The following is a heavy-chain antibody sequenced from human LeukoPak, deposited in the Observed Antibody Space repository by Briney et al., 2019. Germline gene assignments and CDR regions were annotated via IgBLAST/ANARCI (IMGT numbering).Heavy chain of an antibody. CDR2: IYTSGST. CDR3: ASLAHDYGDPYYFDY. V-gene: IGHV4-61*02. J-gene: IGHJ4*02. D-gene: IGHD4-17*01. Sequence: SETLSLTCTVSGGSISSSSYYWSWIRQPAGKGLEWIGRIYTSGSTNYNPSLKSRVTMSVDTSKNQFSLKLSSVTAADTAVYYCASLAHDYGDPYYFDYWGQGTLVTVSS. CDR1: GGSISSSSYY.